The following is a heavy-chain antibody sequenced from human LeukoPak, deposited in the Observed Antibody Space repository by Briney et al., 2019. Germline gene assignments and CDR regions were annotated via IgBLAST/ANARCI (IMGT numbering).Heavy chain of an antibody. J-gene: IGHJ4*02. CDR3: ARAQIQYYYGSGSFLLPDY. CDR1: GFTFSSYE. D-gene: IGHD3-10*01. CDR2: ISSSGSTI. Sequence: GGSLRLSCAASGFTFSSYEMNWVRQAPGKGLEWVSYISSSGSTIYYADSVKGRFTISRDNSKNTLYLQMNSLRAEDTAVYYCARAQIQYYYGSGSFLLPDYWGQGTLVTVSS. V-gene: IGHV3-48*03.